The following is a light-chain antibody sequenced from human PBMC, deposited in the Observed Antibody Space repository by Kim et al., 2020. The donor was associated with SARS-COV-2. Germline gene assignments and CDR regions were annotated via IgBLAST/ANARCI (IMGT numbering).Light chain of an antibody. CDR3: AAWDDRLSAVV. CDR2: RNN. CDR1: SSNIGSNY. J-gene: IGLJ2*01. V-gene: IGLV1-47*01. Sequence: QSVLTQPPSASGTPGQRVTISCSGSSSNIGSNYVYWYQQIPGTPPKLLIYRNNQRPSGVPERFSGSKSGTSASLAISGLRSEDEADYYCAAWDDRLSAVVFGGGTQLTVL.